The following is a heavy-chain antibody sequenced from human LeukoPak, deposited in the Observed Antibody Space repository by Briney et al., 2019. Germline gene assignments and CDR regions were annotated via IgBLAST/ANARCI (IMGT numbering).Heavy chain of an antibody. CDR2: IKHDGTEK. D-gene: IGHD3/OR15-3a*01. CDR1: GFNFRSYW. Sequence: PGGSLRLSCAASGFNFRSYWMNWARQAPGKGLEWVANIKHDGTEKFYVDSVKGRFTISRDNAQNSMFLQMNSLRDDDTAVYYCARGSGWTDYWGQGTLVTVSS. J-gene: IGHJ4*02. V-gene: IGHV3-7*02. CDR3: ARGSGWTDY.